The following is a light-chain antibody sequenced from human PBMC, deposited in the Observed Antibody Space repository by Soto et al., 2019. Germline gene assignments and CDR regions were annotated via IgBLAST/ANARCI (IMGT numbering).Light chain of an antibody. CDR2: DVT. J-gene: IGLJ1*01. Sequence: QSVLTQPASVSGSPGQSITISCTGTSSDVGGYNYVSWYQHHPGKAPMLIFYDVTNRPSGVSNPFSGSKSGNTASLTFFGLQPEDEADYYCSSYTTSNTRQMVFGTGTRSPS. V-gene: IGLV2-14*03. CDR3: SSYTTSNTRQMV. CDR1: SSDVGGYNY.